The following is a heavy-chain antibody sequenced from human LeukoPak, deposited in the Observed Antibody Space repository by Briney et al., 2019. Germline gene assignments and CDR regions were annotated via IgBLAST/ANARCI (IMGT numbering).Heavy chain of an antibody. CDR3: AKTLGSITYDAYDI. Sequence: GGSLRLSCAASGFTFDDYAMHWVRQAPGKGLEWVSGISWNSGSIGYADSVKGRFTISRDNAKNSLYLQMNNLRAEDTALYYCAKTLGSITYDAYDIWGQGTMVTVSS. D-gene: IGHD7-27*01. CDR2: ISWNSGSI. CDR1: GFTFDDYA. V-gene: IGHV3-9*01. J-gene: IGHJ3*02.